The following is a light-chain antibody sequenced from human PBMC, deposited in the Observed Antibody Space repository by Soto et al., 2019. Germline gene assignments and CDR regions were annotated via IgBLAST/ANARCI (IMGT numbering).Light chain of an antibody. V-gene: IGLV2-23*02. CDR2: EVS. CDR3: CSYGGSRAV. J-gene: IGLJ7*01. CDR1: SSDVGSHNL. Sequence: QTVLTQPASVSGSPGQSITISCTGTSSDVGSHNLVSWYQQHPGQAPKLMLYEVSKRPLGVSTRFSASKSGNTASLTISGLQAEDEAAYYCCSYGGSRAVFGGGTQLTVL.